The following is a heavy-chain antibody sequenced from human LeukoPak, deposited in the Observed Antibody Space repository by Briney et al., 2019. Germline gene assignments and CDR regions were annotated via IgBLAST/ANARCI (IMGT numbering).Heavy chain of an antibody. CDR1: GFTSSSYA. D-gene: IGHD5-12*01. CDR3: AKNGAYSGYDYIDY. Sequence: GGSLRLSCAASGFTSSSYAMSWVRQAPGKGLGWVSDITGSGDDTDYADSVKGRFTVSRDNSRNTLYLQINSLRAEDTAVYYCAKNGAYSGYDYIDYWGQGTLVTVSS. J-gene: IGHJ4*02. CDR2: ITGSGDDT. V-gene: IGHV3-23*01.